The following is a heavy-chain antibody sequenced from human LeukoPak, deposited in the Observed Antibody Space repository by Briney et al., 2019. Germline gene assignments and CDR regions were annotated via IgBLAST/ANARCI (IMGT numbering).Heavy chain of an antibody. J-gene: IGHJ6*02. CDR1: GYTFTSYD. D-gene: IGHD3-10*01. V-gene: IGHV1-8*01. Sequence: GASVKVSCKASGYTFTSYDINWARQATGQGLEWMGWMNPNSGNTGYAQKFQGRDTMTRNTSISTAYMELSSLRSEDTAVYYCARLTEIWFGELSQYYYYGMDVWGQETTVTVSS. CDR2: MNPNSGNT. CDR3: ARLTEIWFGELSQYYYYGMDV.